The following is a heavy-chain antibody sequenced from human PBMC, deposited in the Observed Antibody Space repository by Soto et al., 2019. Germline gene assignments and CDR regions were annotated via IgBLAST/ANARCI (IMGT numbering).Heavy chain of an antibody. V-gene: IGHV3-30-3*01. CDR2: ISHDGGNK. J-gene: IGHJ6*02. Sequence: GGSLRLSCTASGVPFSSYAMHWVRQAPGKGLEWVAVISHDGGNKYYADSVKGRFTIARDNSKNTLYLQMNSLRAEDTAVYYCARAPVGNSYYYGMAVWGQGTTATVPS. CDR1: GVPFSSYA. CDR3: ARAPVGNSYYYGMAV. D-gene: IGHD1-26*01.